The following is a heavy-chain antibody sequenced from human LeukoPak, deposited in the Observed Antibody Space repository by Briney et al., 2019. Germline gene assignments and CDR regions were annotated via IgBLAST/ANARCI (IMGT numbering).Heavy chain of an antibody. CDR3: PTGYSSSWYNAVGI. V-gene: IGHV3-74*01. J-gene: IGHJ3*02. Sequence: GGSLRLSCTASVFSFSSSWMHWVRQAPGKGLVWVARINSDGSSTSYADSVKGRFTISRDNAENTLYLQMNSLRAEDTAVYYCPTGYSSSWYNAVGIWGQGTMVTVSS. CDR1: VFSFSSSW. CDR2: INSDGSST. D-gene: IGHD6-13*01.